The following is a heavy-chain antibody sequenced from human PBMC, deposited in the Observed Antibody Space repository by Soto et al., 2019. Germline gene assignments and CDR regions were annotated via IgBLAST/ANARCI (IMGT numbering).Heavy chain of an antibody. Sequence: SETLSLTCTVSGGSISSSSYYWGWIRQPPGKGLEWIGSIYYSGSTYYNPSLKSRVTISVDTSKNQFSLKLSFVTAADTAVYYCARIGYYDILTGYYPLDYWGQGTLVTVSS. V-gene: IGHV4-39*01. CDR1: GGSISSSSYY. CDR2: IYYSGST. CDR3: ARIGYYDILTGYYPLDY. D-gene: IGHD3-9*01. J-gene: IGHJ4*02.